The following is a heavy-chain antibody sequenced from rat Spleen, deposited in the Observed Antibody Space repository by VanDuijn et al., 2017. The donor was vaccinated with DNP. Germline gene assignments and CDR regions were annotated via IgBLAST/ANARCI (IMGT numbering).Heavy chain of an antibody. CDR3: ARQDYYNNKGGWFAY. CDR1: RFTFNSYW. V-gene: IGHV5-31*01. Sequence: EVQLVESGGDLVQPGRSLKLSCVASRFTFNSYWMAWIRQVPGKGLEWVASVPSSGGSTYYPDSVKGRFIISRDNARNTLYLQMNSLKSEDTATYYCARQDYYNNKGGWFAYWGQGTLVTVSS. D-gene: IGHD1-10*01. CDR2: VPSSGGST. J-gene: IGHJ3*01.